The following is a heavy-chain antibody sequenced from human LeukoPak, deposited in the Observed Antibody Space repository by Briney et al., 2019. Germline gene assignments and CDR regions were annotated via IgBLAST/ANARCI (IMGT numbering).Heavy chain of an antibody. CDR2: INHSGST. CDR1: GGSFSGYY. J-gene: IGHJ5*02. CDR3: ARGRREYCSSTSCASVRSGRFDP. D-gene: IGHD2-2*01. V-gene: IGHV4-34*01. Sequence: SETLSLTCAVYGGSFSGYYWSWIRQPPGKGLEWIGEINHSGSTNYNPSLKSRVTISVDTSKNQFSLKLSSVTAADTAVYYCARGRREYCSSTSCASVRSGRFDPWGQGTLVTVSS.